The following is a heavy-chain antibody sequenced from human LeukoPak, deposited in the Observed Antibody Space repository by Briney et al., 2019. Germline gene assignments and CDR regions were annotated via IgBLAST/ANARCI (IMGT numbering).Heavy chain of an antibody. D-gene: IGHD2-2*01. J-gene: IGHJ6*02. CDR3: ASRTSSQTRYYYYGMDV. Sequence: ASVKVSCKASGYTFTSYYMHWVRQAPGQGLEWMGIINPSGGSTSYAQKFQGRVTMTRDTSTSTVYMELSSLRSEDTAVYYCASRTSSQTRYYYYGMDVWGQGTTVTVSS. CDR1: GYTFTSYY. CDR2: INPSGGST. V-gene: IGHV1-46*01.